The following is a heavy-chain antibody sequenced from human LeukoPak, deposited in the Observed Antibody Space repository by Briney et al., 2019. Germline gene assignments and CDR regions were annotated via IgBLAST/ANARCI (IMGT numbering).Heavy chain of an antibody. Sequence: LVKVSCKASGFTFTSSAMQWVRQARGQRLEWIGWIVVGSGNTNYAQKFQERVTITRDMSTSTAYMELSSLRSEDTAVYYCAAFPRNYGSGSPFDYWGQGTLVTVSS. J-gene: IGHJ4*02. CDR1: GFTFTSSA. V-gene: IGHV1-58*02. D-gene: IGHD3-10*01. CDR3: AAFPRNYGSGSPFDY. CDR2: IVVGSGNT.